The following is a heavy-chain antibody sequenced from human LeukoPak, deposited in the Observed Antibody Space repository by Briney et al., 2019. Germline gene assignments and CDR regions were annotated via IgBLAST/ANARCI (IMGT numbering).Heavy chain of an antibody. V-gene: IGHV3-30-3*01. Sequence: GGSLRLSCAASGFTFSSYAMHWVRQAPGKGLEWVAVISYDGSNKYYADSVKGRFTISRDNSKNTLYLQMNSLRAEDTAVYYCARGGDYDFWSGYYTGGSFDYWGQGTLVTVSS. CDR3: ARGGDYDFWSGYYTGGSFDY. CDR1: GFTFSSYA. D-gene: IGHD3-3*01. CDR2: ISYDGSNK. J-gene: IGHJ4*02.